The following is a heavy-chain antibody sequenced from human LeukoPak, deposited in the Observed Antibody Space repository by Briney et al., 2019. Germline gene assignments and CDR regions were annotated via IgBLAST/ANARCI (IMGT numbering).Heavy chain of an antibody. CDR3: ARVAPHDAFDI. J-gene: IGHJ3*02. V-gene: IGHV1-18*01. Sequence: KLQGRVTMTTDTSRSTAYMELRSLRSDDTAVYYCARVAPHDAFDIWGQGTMVTVSS.